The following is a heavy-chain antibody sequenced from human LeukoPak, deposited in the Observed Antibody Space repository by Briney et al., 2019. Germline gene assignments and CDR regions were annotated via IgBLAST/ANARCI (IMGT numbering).Heavy chain of an antibody. CDR1: GGSISSGGYY. CDR2: IYHSGST. Sequence: SETLSLTCTVSGGSISSGGYYWSWIRQHPGKGLEWIGYIYHSGSTYYNPSLKSRVTISVDRSKNQFSLKLSSVTAADTAVYYCARSRPDYGGNSGGAFDIWDQGTMVTVSS. V-gene: IGHV4-30-2*01. CDR3: ARSRPDYGGNSGGAFDI. J-gene: IGHJ3*02. D-gene: IGHD4-23*01.